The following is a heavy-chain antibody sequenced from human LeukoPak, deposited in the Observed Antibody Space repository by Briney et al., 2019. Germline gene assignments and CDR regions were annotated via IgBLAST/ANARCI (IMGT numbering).Heavy chain of an antibody. CDR1: GFTFSSYA. Sequence: GGSLRLSCAASGFTFSSYAMHWVRQAPGKGLEWVAVISYDGSNKYYADSVKGRFTISRDNSKNTLYLQMNSLRAEDTAVYYCARGIVGAFGPDALDIWGQGTMVTVSS. D-gene: IGHD1-26*01. J-gene: IGHJ3*02. CDR3: ARGIVGAFGPDALDI. V-gene: IGHV3-30-3*01. CDR2: ISYDGSNK.